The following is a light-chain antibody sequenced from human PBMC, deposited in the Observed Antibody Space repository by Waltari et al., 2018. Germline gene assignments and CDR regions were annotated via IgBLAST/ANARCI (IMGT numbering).Light chain of an antibody. J-gene: IGKJ2*01. CDR1: QSVSNW. Sequence: DIEMTQSPVTLSASVGERVILTCRASQSVSNWLAWYQHKPGQAPKLLIYKASTRATGVPARFSGSGSGTDFTLTISSLESDDFAVYYCQQCSNWPSYTFGQGTKLEIK. V-gene: IGKV1-5*03. CDR2: KAS. CDR3: QQCSNWPSYT.